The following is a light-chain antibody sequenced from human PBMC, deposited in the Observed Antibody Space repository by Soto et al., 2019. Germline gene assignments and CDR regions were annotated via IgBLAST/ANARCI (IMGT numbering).Light chain of an antibody. Sequence: DIQMTQSPSSLSASVRDTVTITCRASQSISVHLNWYQQKPGEVPKLLIYAASNLHSGVPSRFSGSGSETDFALTISSLQPEDFATYYCQQSYINPYTFGQGTRLEIK. CDR1: QSISVH. V-gene: IGKV1-39*01. CDR3: QQSYINPYT. CDR2: AAS. J-gene: IGKJ2*01.